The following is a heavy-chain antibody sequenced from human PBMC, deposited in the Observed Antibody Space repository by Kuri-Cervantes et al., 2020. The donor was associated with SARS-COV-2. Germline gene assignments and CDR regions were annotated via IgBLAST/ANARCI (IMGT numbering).Heavy chain of an antibody. V-gene: IGHV4-4*07. Sequence: SETLSLTCTVSGGSISSYYWSWIRQPAGRGLEWIGHLDASGSTSYNPSLMGRVTISLDTSKNQVSLRLTSATAADTAVYYCATHDYGDHGGYWGQGTLVTVSS. D-gene: IGHD4-17*01. CDR2: LDASGST. CDR1: GGSISSYY. J-gene: IGHJ4*02. CDR3: ATHDYGDHGGY.